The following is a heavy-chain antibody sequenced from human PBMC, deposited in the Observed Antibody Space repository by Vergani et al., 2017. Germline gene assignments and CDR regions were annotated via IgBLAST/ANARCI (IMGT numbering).Heavy chain of an antibody. CDR3: ARDLGSDYYDSSGYYYPFDY. V-gene: IGHV3-33*01. Sequence: QVQLVESGGGVVQPGRSLRLSCAASGFTFSSYGMHWVRQAPGKGLEWVAVIWYDGSNKYYADSVKGRFTISRDNSKNSLYLQMNSLRAEDTAVYYCARDLGSDYYDSSGYYYPFDYWGQGTLVTVSS. CDR2: IWYDGSNK. D-gene: IGHD3-22*01. J-gene: IGHJ4*02. CDR1: GFTFSSYG.